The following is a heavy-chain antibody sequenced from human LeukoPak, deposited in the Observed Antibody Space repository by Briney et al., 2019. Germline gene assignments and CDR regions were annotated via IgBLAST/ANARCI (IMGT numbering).Heavy chain of an antibody. CDR1: GFVFTIYT. CDR2: ISGSGNGFSI. D-gene: IGHD5-12*01. Sequence: GGSLRLSCSASGFVFTIYTMYWVRQAPGKGPEYVSTISGSGNGFSIYYADSVKGRYTISRDDSKSILYLQMNGLRSEDTAVYYCTTAPDIVATVPFYYGMDVWGQGTTVTVSS. V-gene: IGHV3-64D*06. CDR3: TTAPDIVATVPFYYGMDV. J-gene: IGHJ6*02.